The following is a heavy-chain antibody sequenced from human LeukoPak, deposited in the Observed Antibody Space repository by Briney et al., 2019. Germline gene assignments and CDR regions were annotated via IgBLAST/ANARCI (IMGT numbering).Heavy chain of an antibody. J-gene: IGHJ4*02. CDR2: ISGSGGST. CDR3: AKPFGKLEIVVVPAAFDY. CDR1: GFTFSSYA. V-gene: IGHV3-23*01. Sequence: GGSLRLSCAASGFTFSSYAMSWVRQAPGRGLEWVSAISGSGGSTYYADSVKGRFTISRDNSKNTLYLQMNSLRAEDTAVYYCAKPFGKLEIVVVPAAFDYWGQGTLVTVSS. D-gene: IGHD2-2*01.